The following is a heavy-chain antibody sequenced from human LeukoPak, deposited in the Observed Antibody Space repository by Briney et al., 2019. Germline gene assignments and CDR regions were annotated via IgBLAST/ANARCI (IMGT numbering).Heavy chain of an antibody. CDR3: TTPGDSGWYNH. D-gene: IGHD6-19*01. V-gene: IGHV3-23*01. Sequence: GGSLRLSCAASGFTFSSYAMHWVRQAPGKGLEWVSAISGSGGSTYYADSVKGRFTISRDNSKNTLYLQMNSLRAEDTAVYYCTTPGDSGWYNHWGQGTLVTVSS. CDR1: GFTFSSYA. J-gene: IGHJ4*02. CDR2: ISGSGGST.